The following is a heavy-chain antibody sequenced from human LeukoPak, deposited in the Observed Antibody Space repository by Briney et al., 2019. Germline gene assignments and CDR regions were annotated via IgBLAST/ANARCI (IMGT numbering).Heavy chain of an antibody. CDR2: ISWNSGSI. CDR3: ARVVDHDYGDYYLDY. D-gene: IGHD4-17*01. V-gene: IGHV3-9*01. J-gene: IGHJ4*02. CDR1: GFTFDDYA. Sequence: PGGSLRLSCAASGFTFDDYAMHWVRQAPGKGLEWVSGISWNSGSIGYADSVKGRFTISRDNAQNSLYLQMNSLRAEDTAVYYCARVVDHDYGDYYLDYWGQGTLVTVSS.